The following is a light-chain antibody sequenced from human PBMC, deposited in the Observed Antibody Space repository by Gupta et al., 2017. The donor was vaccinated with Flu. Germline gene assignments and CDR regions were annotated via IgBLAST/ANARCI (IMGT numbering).Light chain of an antibody. V-gene: IGKV3-15*01. J-gene: IGKJ4*01. CDR1: QSVDGK. Sequence: GERATLSCRANQSVDGKLAWYQQRRGQAPSLLIFGASARATGVPDRFSGSGSGTEFTLTISSLQSEDFAVYHCQQYKTWPLTFGGGTKMEI. CDR2: GAS. CDR3: QQYKTWPLT.